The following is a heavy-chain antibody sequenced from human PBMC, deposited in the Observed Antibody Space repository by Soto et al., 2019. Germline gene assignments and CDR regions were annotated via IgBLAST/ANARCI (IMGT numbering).Heavy chain of an antibody. Sequence: GGSLRLSCAASGFTFSSYSMNWVRQAPGKGLEWVSYISSSSSTIYYADSVKGRFTIARDNAKNSLYLQMNSLRDEDTAVYDCARDSGTSRYYSGMDVWGKGTTVTVSS. CDR2: ISSSSSTI. CDR3: ARDSGTSRYYSGMDV. D-gene: IGHD3-10*01. J-gene: IGHJ6*04. V-gene: IGHV3-48*02. CDR1: GFTFSSYS.